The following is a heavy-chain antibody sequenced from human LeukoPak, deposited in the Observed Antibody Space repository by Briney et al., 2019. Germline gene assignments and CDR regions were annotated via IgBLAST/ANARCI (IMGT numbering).Heavy chain of an antibody. J-gene: IGHJ5*02. CDR2: INHSGST. V-gene: IGHV4-34*01. D-gene: IGHD2-2*02. Sequence: SETLSLTCAVYGGSFSGYYWSWIRQPPGKGLEWIGEINHSGSTNYNPSLKSRVTMSVDTSKNQFSLKLSSVTAADTAVYYCARTDLYCSSTSCYTEDNWFDPWGQGTLVTVSS. CDR3: ARTDLYCSSTSCYTEDNWFDP. CDR1: GGSFSGYY.